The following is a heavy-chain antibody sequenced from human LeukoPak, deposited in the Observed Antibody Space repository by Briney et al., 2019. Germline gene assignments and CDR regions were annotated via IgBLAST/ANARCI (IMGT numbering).Heavy chain of an antibody. CDR3: ARDLQLKDNWFDP. J-gene: IGHJ5*02. CDR2: IKQDGSEK. D-gene: IGHD6-13*01. Sequence: GGSLRLSCAASGFTFSHYWMHWVRQAPGKGLEWVANIKQDGSEKYYVDSVKGRFTISRDNAKNSLYLQMNSLRAEDTAVYYCARDLQLKDNWFDPWGQGTLVTVSS. CDR1: GFTFSHYW. V-gene: IGHV3-7*01.